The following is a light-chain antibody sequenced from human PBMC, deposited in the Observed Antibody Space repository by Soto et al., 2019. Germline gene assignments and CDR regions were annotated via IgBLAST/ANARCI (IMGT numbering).Light chain of an antibody. Sequence: IHLTQSPAFLSASVGDRVTITCRPSQAVPNNMAWYQQKPGNPPKLLIYEESTLHSGVPSRFSGRKSGTDFTLTISSLEPEDFAVYYCQQHIGWPLTFGGGTKVDIK. CDR1: QAVPNN. CDR2: EES. J-gene: IGKJ4*01. CDR3: QQHIGWPLT. V-gene: IGKV1-9*01.